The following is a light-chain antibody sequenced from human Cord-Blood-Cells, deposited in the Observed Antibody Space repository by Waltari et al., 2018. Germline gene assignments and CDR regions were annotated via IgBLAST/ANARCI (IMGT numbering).Light chain of an antibody. Sequence: EIVMPQSPATLSVSPGERATRSCRASQSVSSNLAWYQQKPGQAPRLLIYGASTRATGIPARFSGSGSGTEFTLTISSLQSEDFAVYYCQQYNNWPPDTFGPGTKVDIK. CDR2: GAS. V-gene: IGKV3-15*01. J-gene: IGKJ3*01. CDR1: QSVSSN. CDR3: QQYNNWPPDT.